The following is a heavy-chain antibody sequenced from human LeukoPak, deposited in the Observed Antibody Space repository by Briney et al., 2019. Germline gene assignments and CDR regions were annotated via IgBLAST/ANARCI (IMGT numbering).Heavy chain of an antibody. CDR3: ATGKDALGATGLDY. Sequence: ASVKISCKVSGYTFTDYYMHWVQQAPGKGLEWMGLVDPEDGETIYAEKFQGRVTITAATSTDTAYMELSILSSEDTAVYYCATGKDALGATGLDYWGQGTLVTVSS. V-gene: IGHV1-69-2*01. CDR1: GYTFTDYY. CDR2: VDPEDGET. J-gene: IGHJ4*02.